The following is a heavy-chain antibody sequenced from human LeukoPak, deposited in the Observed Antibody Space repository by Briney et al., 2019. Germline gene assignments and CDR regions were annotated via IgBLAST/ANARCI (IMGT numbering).Heavy chain of an antibody. V-gene: IGHV3-48*01. CDR2: ISSSSSTI. J-gene: IGHJ4*02. D-gene: IGHD2-2*01. CDR3: ARDPGGWYCSSTSCYYY. Sequence: AGGSLRLSCAASGFTFSSYSMNWIRQAPGKGLEWVSYISSSSSTIYYPDSVKRRFTISRDNAKNALYLQMNSLRAEDTAVYYCARDPGGWYCSSTSCYYYWGEGTLVSVSS. CDR1: GFTFSSYS.